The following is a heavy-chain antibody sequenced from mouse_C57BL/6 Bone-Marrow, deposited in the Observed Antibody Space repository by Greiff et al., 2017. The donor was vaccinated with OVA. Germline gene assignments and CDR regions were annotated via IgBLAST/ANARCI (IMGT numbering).Heavy chain of an antibody. J-gene: IGHJ3*01. Sequence: QVRLQQPGAELVKPGASVKLSCKASGYTFTSYWMHWVKQRPGQGLEWIGMIHPNSGSTNYNEKFKSKATLTVDKSSSTAYMQLSSLTSEDSAVYYCARDGQLGRFAYWGQGTLVTVSA. CDR3: ARDGQLGRFAY. CDR2: IHPNSGST. CDR1: GYTFTSYW. V-gene: IGHV1-64*01. D-gene: IGHD4-1*02.